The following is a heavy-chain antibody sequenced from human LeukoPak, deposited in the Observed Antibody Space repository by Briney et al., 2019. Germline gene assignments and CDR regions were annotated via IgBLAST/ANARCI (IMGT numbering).Heavy chain of an antibody. Sequence: SETLSLTCTVSGGSISSYYWSWIRQPPGKGLEWIGYIYYSGSTNYNPSLKSRVTISVDTSKNQFSLKLSSVTAADTAVYYCARDVVVVVAATPHDAFDIWGQGTMVTVSS. CDR2: IYYSGST. CDR1: GGSISSYY. D-gene: IGHD2-15*01. V-gene: IGHV4-59*12. J-gene: IGHJ3*02. CDR3: ARDVVVVVAATPHDAFDI.